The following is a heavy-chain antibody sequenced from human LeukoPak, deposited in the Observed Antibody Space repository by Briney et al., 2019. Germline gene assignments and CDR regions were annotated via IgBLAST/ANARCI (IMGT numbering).Heavy chain of an antibody. J-gene: IGHJ4*02. D-gene: IGHD7-27*01. CDR3: GRDVDAGVDY. V-gene: IGHV6-1*01. Sequence: SQTLSLTCAISGDSVTSNIAAWNWIRQSPSRGLEWLGRTYYRSKWNNEYEASVKSRITITPDPPKNQFSLQLNSVTPEDTAVYYCGRDVDAGVDYWGQGTLVTVSS. CDR1: GDSVTSNIAA. CDR2: TYYRSKWNN.